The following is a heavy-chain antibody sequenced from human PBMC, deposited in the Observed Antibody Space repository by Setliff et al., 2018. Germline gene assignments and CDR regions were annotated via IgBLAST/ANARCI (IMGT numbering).Heavy chain of an antibody. Sequence: ASVKVSCKASGYTFTTYAMGWMRQAPGQRLEWMGWINTNTGNPSYAQGFTGRFVFSLDTSVSTAYLQISSLKAEDTAVYYCARASRFGTTVYRGSYYMDVWGKGTTVTVSS. CDR3: ARASRFGTTVYRGSYYMDV. V-gene: IGHV7-4-1*02. J-gene: IGHJ6*03. CDR2: INTNTGNP. CDR1: GYTFTTYA. D-gene: IGHD4-4*01.